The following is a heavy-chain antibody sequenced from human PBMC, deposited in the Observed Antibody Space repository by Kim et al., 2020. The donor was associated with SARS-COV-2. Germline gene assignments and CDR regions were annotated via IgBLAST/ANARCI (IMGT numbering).Heavy chain of an antibody. CDR1: GYSFTSYW. D-gene: IGHD6-19*01. Sequence: GASLQISCESSGYSFTSYWIGWVRQMPGKGLECMGIIYPGDSRTRYRPSFQGQVTISVDKSINTAYLQWSSLKASDTAIYYCARHMSYSSGWYFDSWGQGTLVTVSS. CDR3: ARHMSYSSGWYFDS. CDR2: IYPGDSRT. J-gene: IGHJ4*02. V-gene: IGHV5-51*01.